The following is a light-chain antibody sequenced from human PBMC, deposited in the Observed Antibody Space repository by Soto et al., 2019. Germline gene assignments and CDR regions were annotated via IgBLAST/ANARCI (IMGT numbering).Light chain of an antibody. V-gene: IGKV3-15*01. CDR2: DAS. Sequence: EIVMTQSPATLSVSPGERATLSCRASQSVSSYLAWFQQKPGQAPRLFIYDASTRATGIPVRFSGSGSGTEFTLTISSLQSEDFGVYYCQQNKDWPGTFGQGTKVEIK. CDR1: QSVSSY. CDR3: QQNKDWPGT. J-gene: IGKJ1*01.